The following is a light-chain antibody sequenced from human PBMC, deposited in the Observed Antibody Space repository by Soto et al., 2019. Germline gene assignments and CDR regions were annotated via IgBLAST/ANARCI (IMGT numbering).Light chain of an antibody. CDR3: QQYNNWSRT. J-gene: IGKJ1*01. CDR1: QSVSSN. V-gene: IGKV3-15*01. CDR2: GAS. Sequence: EIVMTHSPATLSVSPGERATLSCRASQSVSSNLAWYQQKPGQAPRLLIYGASTRATGIPARFSGSGSGTEFTLTISSLQSEDFAVYYCQQYNNWSRTFGQGTKVEIK.